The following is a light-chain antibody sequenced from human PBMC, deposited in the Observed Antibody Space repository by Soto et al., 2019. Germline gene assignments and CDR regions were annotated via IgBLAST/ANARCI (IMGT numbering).Light chain of an antibody. Sequence: QSVLTKPPSVSAAPGQRVTISCSGSSSNIGNNYVSWYQQLPGTAPKLLIYEDNKRPSGIPDRFSGSKSGTSATLGITGLQTGDEADYYCASWDSSLTAGVFGGGTKVTVL. CDR3: ASWDSSLTAGV. V-gene: IGLV1-51*02. CDR1: SSNIGNNY. J-gene: IGLJ2*01. CDR2: EDN.